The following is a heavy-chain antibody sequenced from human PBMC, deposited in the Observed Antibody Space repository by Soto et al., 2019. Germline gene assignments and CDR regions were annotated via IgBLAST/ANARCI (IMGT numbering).Heavy chain of an antibody. D-gene: IGHD2-8*02. J-gene: IGHJ4*02. V-gene: IGHV3-23*01. CDR1: GFTFSDYA. CDR3: AKEWPVTRTAGLYW. CDR2: ITHNGAVT. Sequence: EVQILESGGHLVQPGGSLRLSCAPSGFTFSDYAMSWVRQAPGKGLEWVSSITHNGAVTNYADSVKGLFTVSRDNSRNPLYLQRHSLRAQYKALYYCAKEWPVTRTAGLYWWGQGTLVTVS.